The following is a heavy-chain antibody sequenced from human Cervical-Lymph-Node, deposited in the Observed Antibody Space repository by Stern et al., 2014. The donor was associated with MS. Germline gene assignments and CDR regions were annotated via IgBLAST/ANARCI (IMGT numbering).Heavy chain of an antibody. CDR1: GFTFDDYA. Sequence: EVQLVESGGGLVQPGRSLRLSCAASGFTFDDYAMHWVRQAPGKGLEWVSGISWNSGSIGYADSVKGRFTISRDNAKNSLYLQMNSLRAEDTALYYCAKSTMIVVVTGSFDYWGQGTLVTVSS. V-gene: IGHV3-9*01. D-gene: IGHD3-22*01. CDR3: AKSTMIVVVTGSFDY. CDR2: ISWNSGSI. J-gene: IGHJ4*02.